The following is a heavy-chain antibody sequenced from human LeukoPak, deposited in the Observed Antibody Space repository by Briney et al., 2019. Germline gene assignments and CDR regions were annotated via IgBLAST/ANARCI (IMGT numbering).Heavy chain of an antibody. Sequence: GGSLRLSCAASGFTFSSYGMSWVRQAPGKGLEWVSAISGSAVSTYYADSVKGRFTISRDNSKNTLYLQMNSLRVEDTAVYYYAKAVPKAVVTPSFDYWGQGTLVTVSS. J-gene: IGHJ4*02. V-gene: IGHV3-23*01. CDR2: ISGSAVST. CDR3: AKAVPKAVVTPSFDY. CDR1: GFTFSSYG. D-gene: IGHD4-23*01.